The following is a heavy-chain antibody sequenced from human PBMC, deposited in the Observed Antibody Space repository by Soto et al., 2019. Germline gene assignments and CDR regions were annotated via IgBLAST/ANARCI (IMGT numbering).Heavy chain of an antibody. D-gene: IGHD6-6*01. J-gene: IGHJ6*03. Sequence: ASVKVSCKASGYTFTSYYMHWVRQAPGQGLEWMGIINPSGGSTSYAQKFQGRVTMTRDTSTSTVYMELSSLRSEDTAVYYCARVGAARPESGSYYYMDVWGKGTTVTVSS. CDR2: INPSGGST. V-gene: IGHV1-46*03. CDR1: GYTFTSYY. CDR3: ARVGAARPESGSYYYMDV.